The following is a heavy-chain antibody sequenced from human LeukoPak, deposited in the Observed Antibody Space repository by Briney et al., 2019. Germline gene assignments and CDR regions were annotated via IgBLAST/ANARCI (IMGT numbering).Heavy chain of an antibody. CDR3: AKLPSVVAASDY. V-gene: IGHV3-30*18. J-gene: IGHJ4*02. CDR1: GFTFSSYG. CDR2: ISYDGSNK. Sequence: GGSLRLSCAASGFTFSSYGMHWVRQAPGKGLEWVAVISYDGSNKYYVDSVKGRFTISRDNSKNTLYLQMNRLRAEDTAVYYCAKLPSVVAASDYWGQGTLVTVSS. D-gene: IGHD2-15*01.